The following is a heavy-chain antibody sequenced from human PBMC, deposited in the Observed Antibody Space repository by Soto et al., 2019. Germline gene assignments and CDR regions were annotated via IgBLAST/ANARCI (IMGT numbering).Heavy chain of an antibody. CDR1: GGSISSYY. CDR3: ARDFGNCSGGSCYSRWFDP. CDR2: IYYSGST. J-gene: IGHJ5*02. D-gene: IGHD2-15*01. V-gene: IGHV4-59*12. Sequence: SETLSLTCTVSGGSISSYYWSWIRQPPGKGLEWIGYIYYSGSTYYNPSLKSRVTISVDTSKNQFSLKLSSVTAADTAVYYCARDFGNCSGGSCYSRWFDPWGQGTLVTVSS.